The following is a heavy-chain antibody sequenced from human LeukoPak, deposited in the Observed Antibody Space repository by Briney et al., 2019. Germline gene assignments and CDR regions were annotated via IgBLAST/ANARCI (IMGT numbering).Heavy chain of an antibody. CDR2: MFHSGTT. D-gene: IGHD1-14*01. CDR3: VRTNPWDLTYYFDY. Sequence: SETLSLTCTVSGGSIKSHFWSWVRQPPGKRLEWIGYMFHSGTTNYNPSLKSRVTISVDPSKNQFSLRLTSVTAADTAVYYCVRTNPWDLTYYFDYWGQGTLVTVSS. J-gene: IGHJ4*02. CDR1: GGSIKSHF. V-gene: IGHV4-59*11.